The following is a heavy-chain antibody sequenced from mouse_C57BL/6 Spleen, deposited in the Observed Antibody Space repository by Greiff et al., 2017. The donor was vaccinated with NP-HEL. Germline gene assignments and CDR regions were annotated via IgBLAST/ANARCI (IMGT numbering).Heavy chain of an antibody. V-gene: IGHV5-4*01. D-gene: IGHD4-1*02. CDR1: GFTFSSYA. CDR3: ARSTGTVFAY. Sequence: EVQVVESGGGLVKPGGSLKLSCAASGFTFSSYAMSWVRQTPEQRLEWVATISDGGSYTYYTDNVKGRFTISRDNAKNNLYLQMSHLKSEDTAMYDCARSTGTVFAYWGQGTLVTVSA. J-gene: IGHJ3*01. CDR2: ISDGGSYT.